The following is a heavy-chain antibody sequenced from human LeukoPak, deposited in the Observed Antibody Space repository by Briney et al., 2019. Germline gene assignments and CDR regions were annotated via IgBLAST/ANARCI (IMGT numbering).Heavy chain of an antibody. D-gene: IGHD6-13*01. CDR1: GXTFSNAW. V-gene: IGHV3-15*01. Sequence: PGGSLRLSCAASGXTFSNAWMSWVRQAPGKGLEWVARIKSKTDGGTTDYAAPVKGRFTISRDDSKNTLYLQMNSLKTEDTAVYYCTTGENPGIAAAGVFDYWGQGTLVTVSS. J-gene: IGHJ4*02. CDR2: IKSKTDGGTT. CDR3: TTGENPGIAAAGVFDY.